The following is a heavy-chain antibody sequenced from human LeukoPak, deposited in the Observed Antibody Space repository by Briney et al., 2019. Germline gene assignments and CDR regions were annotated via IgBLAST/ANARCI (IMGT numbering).Heavy chain of an antibody. J-gene: IGHJ4*02. CDR1: GFTFSSYA. D-gene: IGHD2-2*01. CDR3: AKDLYCSSTSCYEAVY. Sequence: PGGSLRLSCTASGFTFSSYAMNWVRQAPGKGLEWVSGIGAGGTFTYYADSVKGRFTISRDNSKNTLYLQMNSLRAEDTAVYYCAKDLYCSSTSCYEAVYWGQGTLVTVSS. CDR2: IGAGGTFT. V-gene: IGHV3-23*01.